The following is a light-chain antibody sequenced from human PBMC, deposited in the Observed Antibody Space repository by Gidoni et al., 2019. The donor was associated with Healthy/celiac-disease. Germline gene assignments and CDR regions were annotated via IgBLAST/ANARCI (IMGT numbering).Light chain of an antibody. CDR2: DAS. Sequence: IVLTQSPATLSLSPGERATLSCRASQSVSSYLAWYQQKPGQAPRLLIYDASNRATGIPARFSGSGSGTDFTLTIISLEPEDCAVYYCQQRSNWPITFGQGTRLEIK. V-gene: IGKV3-11*01. CDR3: QQRSNWPIT. J-gene: IGKJ5*01. CDR1: QSVSSY.